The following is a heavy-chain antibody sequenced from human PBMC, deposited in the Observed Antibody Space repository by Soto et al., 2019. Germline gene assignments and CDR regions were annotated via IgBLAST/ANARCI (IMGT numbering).Heavy chain of an antibody. CDR1: GYTFTSYY. CDR2: INPSGGST. J-gene: IGHJ4*02. CDR3: ARGGGEYYYDSSGYYYPFDY. V-gene: IGHV1-46*01. Sequence: GASVKVSCKASGYTFTSYYMHWVRQAPGQGLEWMGIINPSGGSTSYAQKFQGRVTMTRDTSTSTVYMELSSLRSEDTAVYYCARGGGEYYYDSSGYYYPFDYWGQGTLVTVSS. D-gene: IGHD3-22*01.